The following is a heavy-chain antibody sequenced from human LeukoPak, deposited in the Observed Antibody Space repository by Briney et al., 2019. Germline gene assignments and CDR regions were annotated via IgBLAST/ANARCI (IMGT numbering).Heavy chain of an antibody. CDR1: GYTFTGYY. Sequence: ASVKVSCKASGYTFTGYYMHWVRQAPGQGLEWMGWINPNSGGTNYAQKFQGRVTMTRDTSISTAYMELSRLRSDDTAVYYCARAPRVVGATQYYFDYWGQGTLVTVSS. J-gene: IGHJ4*02. D-gene: IGHD1-26*01. CDR2: INPNSGGT. CDR3: ARAPRVVGATQYYFDY. V-gene: IGHV1-2*02.